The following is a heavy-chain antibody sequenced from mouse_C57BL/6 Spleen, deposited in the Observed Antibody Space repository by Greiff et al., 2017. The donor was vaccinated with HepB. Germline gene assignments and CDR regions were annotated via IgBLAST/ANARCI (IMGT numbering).Heavy chain of an antibody. J-gene: IGHJ3*01. CDR2: INPSNGGT. D-gene: IGHD2-5*01. V-gene: IGHV1-53*01. Sequence: VQLQQSGTELVKPGASVKLSCKASGYTFTSYWMHWVKQRPGQGLEWIGNINPSNGGTNYNEKFKSKATLTVDKSSSTAYMQLSSLTSEDSAVYYCARGDYSNYPWFAYWGQGTLVTVSA. CDR1: GYTFTSYW. CDR3: ARGDYSNYPWFAY.